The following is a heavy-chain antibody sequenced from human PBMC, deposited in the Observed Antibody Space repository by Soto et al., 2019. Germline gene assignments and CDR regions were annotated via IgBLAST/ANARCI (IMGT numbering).Heavy chain of an antibody. CDR3: ARGANWNYGFTF. V-gene: IGHV4-30-4*01. CDR2: ISYSGTT. J-gene: IGHJ4*02. CDR1: GGSISSDDYY. Sequence: QVQLQESGPGLVKTSQTLSLTCTVSGGSISSDDYYWSWIRQPPGKGLDWIGYISYSGTTYYIQSLKCRVSMSVDTSKHQFSLRFNSVTATDTAVYYCARGANWNYGFTFWGQGTLVTVSS. D-gene: IGHD1-7*01.